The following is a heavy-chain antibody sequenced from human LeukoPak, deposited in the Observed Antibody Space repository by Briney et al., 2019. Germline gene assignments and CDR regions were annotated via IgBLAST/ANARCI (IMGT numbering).Heavy chain of an antibody. J-gene: IGHJ6*03. V-gene: IGHV1-69*01. Sequence: SVKVSCKASGGTFSSYAISWVRQAPGQGLEWMGGIIPIFGTANYAQKFQGRVTITADESTSTAYMELSSLRSEDTAVYYCARGEGWEDYYYYMDVWGKGTTVTISS. CDR2: IIPIFGTA. D-gene: IGHD1-26*01. CDR1: GGTFSSYA. CDR3: ARGEGWEDYYYYMDV.